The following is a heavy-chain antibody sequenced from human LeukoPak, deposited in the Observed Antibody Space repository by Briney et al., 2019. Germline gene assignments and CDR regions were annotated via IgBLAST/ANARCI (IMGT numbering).Heavy chain of an antibody. CDR3: ARHGDYYGSGSRY. D-gene: IGHD3-10*01. J-gene: IGHJ4*02. CDR1: GYTFTGYY. Sequence: ASVKVSCKASGYTFTGYYMHWVRQAPGQGLEWMGWINPNSGGTNYAQKFQGRVTMTRDTSISTAYMELSRLRSDDTAVYYCARHGDYYGSGSRYWGQGTLVTVSS. CDR2: INPNSGGT. V-gene: IGHV1-2*02.